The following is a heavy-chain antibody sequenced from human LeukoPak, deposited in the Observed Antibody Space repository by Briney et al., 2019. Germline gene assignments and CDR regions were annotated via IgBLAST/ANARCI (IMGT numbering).Heavy chain of an antibody. Sequence: GGSLRLSCAVSGFTFSDYYMSWIRQAPGKGLEWVSYISSSGSTIYYADSAKGRFTISRDNAKNSLYLQMNSLRAEDTAVYYCARDRAVVVPAAISDGGWFDPWGQGTLVTVSS. CDR3: ARDRAVVVPAAISDGGWFDP. D-gene: IGHD2-2*02. CDR2: ISSSGSTI. CDR1: GFTFSDYY. V-gene: IGHV3-11*01. J-gene: IGHJ5*02.